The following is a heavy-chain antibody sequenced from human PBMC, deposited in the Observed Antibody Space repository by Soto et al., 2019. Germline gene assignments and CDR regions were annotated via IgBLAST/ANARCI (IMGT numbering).Heavy chain of an antibody. CDR3: AHPLPGDWNEFDAFAI. J-gene: IGHJ3*02. D-gene: IGHD1-1*01. V-gene: IGHV3-23*01. CDR2: IGASGGST. Sequence: GGSLRLSCAASGFTFSSHAMSWVRQAPGKGLEWVSGIGASGGSTYFADSVKGRFTISRDNSKNSLFLQMNSLRAEDTAVYYCAHPLPGDWNEFDAFAIWGKGTVVTVSS. CDR1: GFTFSSHA.